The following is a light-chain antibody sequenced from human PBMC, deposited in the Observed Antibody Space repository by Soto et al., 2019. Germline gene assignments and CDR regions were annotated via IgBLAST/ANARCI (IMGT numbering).Light chain of an antibody. CDR1: QAISSN. CDR3: QHYNNWLGT. V-gene: IGKV3-15*01. Sequence: IVMTHSPATLSVSRGERATLSCSANQAISSNLAWYQQKPGQAPRLLIYGASTRATGIPDRFSGSGSGTEFTLTISSLQSEDFAVYYCQHYNNWLGTFGGGTKVDIK. CDR2: GAS. J-gene: IGKJ4*01.